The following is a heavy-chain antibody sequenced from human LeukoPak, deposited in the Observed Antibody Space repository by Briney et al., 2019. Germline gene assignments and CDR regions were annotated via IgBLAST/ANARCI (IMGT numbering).Heavy chain of an antibody. J-gene: IGHJ4*02. CDR2: IYYSGST. CDR3: ARLGPPTYYYDSSGYYFDY. CDR1: GGSISSYY. Sequence: SETLSLTCTVSGGSISSYYYSWIRQPPGKGLEWIGYIYYSGSTNYNPSLKSRVTISVDTSKNQFSLKLSSVTAADTAVYYCARLGPPTYYYDSSGYYFDYWGQGTLVTVSS. D-gene: IGHD3-22*01. V-gene: IGHV4-59*08.